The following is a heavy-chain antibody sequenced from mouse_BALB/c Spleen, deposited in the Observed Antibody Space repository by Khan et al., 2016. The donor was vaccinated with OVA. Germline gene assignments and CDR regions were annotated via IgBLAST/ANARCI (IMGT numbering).Heavy chain of an antibody. CDR2: IDPSNDYT. V-gene: IGHV1-7*01. D-gene: IGHD2-1*01. CDR1: GYTFTNYW. J-gene: IGHJ4*01. CDR3: ARSGGNYVPYYAMDY. Sequence: QVQLQQSGAELAKPGASVKMSCKASGYTFTNYWMHWVKQRPGQGLEWIGFIDPSNDYTEYNQKFKDKATLTADKSSSTAYTQLSSLTSEDSAVYFCARSGGNYVPYYAMDYLGQGTSVTVSS.